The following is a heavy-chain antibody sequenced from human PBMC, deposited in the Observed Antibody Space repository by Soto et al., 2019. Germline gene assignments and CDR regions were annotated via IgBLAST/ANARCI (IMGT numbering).Heavy chain of an antibody. D-gene: IGHD5-12*01. CDR3: AKSAEMATMYFDY. Sequence: GGSLRLSCAASGFTFSSYGMHWVRQAPGKGLEWVAVISYDGSNKYYADSVKGRFTISRDNSKNTLYLQMNSLRAEDTAVYYCAKSAEMATMYFDYWGQGTLVTVSS. CDR2: ISYDGSNK. CDR1: GFTFSSYG. J-gene: IGHJ4*02. V-gene: IGHV3-30*18.